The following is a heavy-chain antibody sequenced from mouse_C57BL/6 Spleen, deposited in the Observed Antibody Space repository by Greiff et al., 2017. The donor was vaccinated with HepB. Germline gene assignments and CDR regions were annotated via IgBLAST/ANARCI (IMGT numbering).Heavy chain of an antibody. V-gene: IGHV1-81*01. D-gene: IGHD1-1*01. CDR3: ARQIDYYGSSSWFAY. CDR1: GYTFTSYG. Sequence: QVHLQQSGAELAKPGASVKPSCKASGYTFTSYGISWVKQRTGQGLEWIGEIYPRSGNTYYNEKFKGKATLTADKSSSTAYMELRSLTSEDSAVYFCARQIDYYGSSSWFAYWGQGTLVTVSA. CDR2: IYPRSGNT. J-gene: IGHJ3*01.